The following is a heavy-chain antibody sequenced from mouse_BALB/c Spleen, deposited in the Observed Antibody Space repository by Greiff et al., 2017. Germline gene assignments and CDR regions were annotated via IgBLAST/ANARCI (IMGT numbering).Heavy chain of an antibody. CDR1: GFTFSSFG. Sequence: EVQVVESGGGLVQPGGSRKLSCAASGFTFSSFGMHWVRQAPEKGLEWVAYISSGSSTIYYADTVKGRFTISRDNHKNTLFLQMTSLRSEDTAMYYCARGYGSGYYFDYWGQGTTLTVSS. J-gene: IGHJ2*01. CDR2: ISSGSSTI. CDR3: ARGYGSGYYFDY. D-gene: IGHD1-1*01. V-gene: IGHV5-17*02.